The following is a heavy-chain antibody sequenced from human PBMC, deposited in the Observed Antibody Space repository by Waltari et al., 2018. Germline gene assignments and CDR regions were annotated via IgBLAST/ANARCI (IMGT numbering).Heavy chain of an antibody. V-gene: IGHV1-46*01. CDR2: INPRGGSP. D-gene: IGHD3-10*01. Sequence: QVQLVQSGAEVKKPGASVKVFCKASGYTFTRFHIHWVRQAPGQGLEWMGVINPRGGSPTYAQKFQDRVTMTSDTSTSTVYMELNSLISEDTAVYYCARALDGSGRYDGIDAFDVWGQGTMVTVSS. CDR1: GYTFTRFH. J-gene: IGHJ3*01. CDR3: ARALDGSGRYDGIDAFDV.